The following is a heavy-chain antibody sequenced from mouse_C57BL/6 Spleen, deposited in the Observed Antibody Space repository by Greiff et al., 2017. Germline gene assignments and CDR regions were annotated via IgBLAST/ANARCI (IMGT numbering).Heavy chain of an antibody. CDR3: ARDSNYGGDYAMDY. J-gene: IGHJ4*01. V-gene: IGHV5-4*01. CDR2: ISDGGSYT. Sequence: EVKLMESGGGLVKPGGSLKLSCAASGFTFSSYAMSWVRQTPEKRLEWVATISDGGSYTYYPDNVKGRFTISRDNAKNNLYLQMGHLKSEDTAMYYCARDSNYGGDYAMDYWGQGTSVTVSS. D-gene: IGHD2-5*01. CDR1: GFTFSSYA.